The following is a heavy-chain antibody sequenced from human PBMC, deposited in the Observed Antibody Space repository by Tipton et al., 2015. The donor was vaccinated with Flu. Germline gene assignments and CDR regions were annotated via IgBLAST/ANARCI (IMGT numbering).Heavy chain of an antibody. D-gene: IGHD4-11*01. V-gene: IGHV4-38-2*01. J-gene: IGHJ5*02. CDR1: GDSIGSHYY. CDR2: VRQTGNT. Sequence: LRLSCSVSGDSIGSHYYWAWIRQPPGKALEWIGYVRQTGNTYYNPSLTSRVTIAVDRPKNLFSLRLTSVTAADTAVYYCARRDYSNYVSEPKNWFDPWGPGILVTVSS. CDR3: ARRDYSNYVSEPKNWFDP.